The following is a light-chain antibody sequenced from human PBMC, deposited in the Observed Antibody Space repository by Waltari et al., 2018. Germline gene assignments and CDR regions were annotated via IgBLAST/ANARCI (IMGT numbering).Light chain of an antibody. CDR2: SAS. Sequence: IQMTQSPSSLSASVGDRVTITCRASQSVGNYVNWYQHRPGQAPKVLIYSASTLQGGVPSRFSGSGSGTVCTLTINSLQPEDLSIYYCKQTYSAPLSFGGGTKVEMK. V-gene: IGKV1-39*01. CDR3: KQTYSAPLS. J-gene: IGKJ4*01. CDR1: QSVGNY.